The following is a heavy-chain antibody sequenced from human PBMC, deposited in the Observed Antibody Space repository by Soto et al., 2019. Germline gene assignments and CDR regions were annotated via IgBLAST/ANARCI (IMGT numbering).Heavy chain of an antibody. Sequence: EVQLLESGGGLVQPGGSLRLSCVVSGFTFSTYAMGWVPQAPGKGLEGVSAIGGSGGSTYSANSVKGRFPISRDNSKNTLYLQMNRLRAEDTAVYYCAKYEYYYDSSGYYDFEDYWGQGTLVTVSS. J-gene: IGHJ4*02. CDR1: GFTFSTYA. D-gene: IGHD3-22*01. CDR2: IGGSGGST. CDR3: AKYEYYYDSSGYYDFEDY. V-gene: IGHV3-23*01.